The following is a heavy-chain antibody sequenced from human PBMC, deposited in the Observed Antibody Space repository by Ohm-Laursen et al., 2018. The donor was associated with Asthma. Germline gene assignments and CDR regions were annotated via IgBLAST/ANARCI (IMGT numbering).Heavy chain of an antibody. CDR3: ARDVMEWYLPAFDF. D-gene: IGHD3-3*01. V-gene: IGHV3-30-3*01. CDR1: GFTFSGYA. J-gene: IGHJ4*01. CDR2: GGSYYDGGLK. Sequence: SLRLSCTASGFTFSGYAMSWVRQAPGKGLEWVAVGGSYYDGGLKYYADSVNGRFTVSRDDSKNTLYLQMNSLRPDDTAVYYCARDVMEWYLPAFDFWGQEPWSPSPQ.